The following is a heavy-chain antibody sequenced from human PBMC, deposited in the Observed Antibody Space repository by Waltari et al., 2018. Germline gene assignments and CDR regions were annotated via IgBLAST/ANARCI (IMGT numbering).Heavy chain of an antibody. Sequence: QVQLQQWGAGLLKPSATLSLTCAVYGGSFSGYYWIWIRQPPGKGLEWIGEINHSGSTNYNPSLKSRVTISVDTSKNQFSLKLSSVTAADTAVYYCARNTAKRLWRYWGQGTLVTVSS. CDR2: INHSGST. D-gene: IGHD2-21*01. CDR3: ARNTAKRLWRY. J-gene: IGHJ4*02. V-gene: IGHV4-34*01. CDR1: GGSFSGYY.